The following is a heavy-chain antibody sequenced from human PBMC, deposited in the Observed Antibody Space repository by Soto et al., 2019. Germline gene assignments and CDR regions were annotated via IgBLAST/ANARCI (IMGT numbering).Heavy chain of an antibody. J-gene: IGHJ6*02. CDR3: ARDISGYYYGMDV. D-gene: IGHD3-10*01. V-gene: IGHV3-9*01. Sequence: GGSLRLSCAVSGFTFDDNAMHWVRQAPEKGLEWVSGINWKSDIGYADSVKGRFTISRDNAENSLYLQMNSLRAEDTAVYYCARDISGYYYGMDVWGQGTTVTVSS. CDR1: GFTFDDNA. CDR2: INWKSDI.